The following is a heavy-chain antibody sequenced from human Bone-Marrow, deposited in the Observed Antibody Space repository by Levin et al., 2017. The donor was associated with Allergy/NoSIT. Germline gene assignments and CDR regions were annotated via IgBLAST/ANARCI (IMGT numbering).Heavy chain of an antibody. D-gene: IGHD2-2*01. V-gene: IGHV3-74*01. CDR1: GFTFNKYW. CDR3: ASRDESLQEVFCSSNSCLGV. Sequence: GGSLRLSCAASGFTFNKYWMHWVRQAPGKGLVWVSRISSDGKSTNYADSVKGRFTISRDNAKNTLFLQMNSLRAEDTAVYYCASRDESLQEVFCSSNSCLGVWGQGTTVTVSS. J-gene: IGHJ6*02. CDR2: ISSDGKST.